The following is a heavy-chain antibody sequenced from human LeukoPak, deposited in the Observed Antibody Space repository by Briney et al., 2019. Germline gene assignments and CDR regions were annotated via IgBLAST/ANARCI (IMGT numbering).Heavy chain of an antibody. V-gene: IGHV5-51*01. CDR1: GYDFRNYW. Sequence: GESLKISCKGSGYDFRNYWIGWVRQMPGKGLEYMGLILPRDSDTRYSPPFQGQVTISADKSITTAYLQWSSLKASDTAMYYCVTSPGSGWFDYWGQGTLVTVSS. CDR2: ILPRDSDT. D-gene: IGHD6-19*01. J-gene: IGHJ4*02. CDR3: VTSPGSGWFDY.